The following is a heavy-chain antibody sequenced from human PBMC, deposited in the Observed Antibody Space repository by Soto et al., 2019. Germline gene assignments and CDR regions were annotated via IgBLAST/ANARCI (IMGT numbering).Heavy chain of an antibody. V-gene: IGHV1-2*04. J-gene: IGHJ4*02. Sequence: ASVKVSCKASGYTFTGYYMHWVRQAPGQGLEWMGWINPNSGGTNYAQKFQGWVTMTRDRSIRKAYMELGRLGSDDTAVYYCARGEDIVVVPATTQKIDYWGQGTLVTVSS. D-gene: IGHD2-2*01. CDR1: GYTFTGYY. CDR3: ARGEDIVVVPATTQKIDY. CDR2: INPNSGGT.